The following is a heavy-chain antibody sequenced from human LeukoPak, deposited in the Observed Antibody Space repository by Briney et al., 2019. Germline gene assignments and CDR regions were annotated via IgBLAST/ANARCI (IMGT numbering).Heavy chain of an antibody. J-gene: IGHJ4*02. CDR2: IDNDGGT. V-gene: IGHV3-74*01. Sequence: GRSLRLSCAASGFAFSHHYMHWVSQVPGKGLIWVSRIDNDGGTGYADSVKGRFTISRDNAKNTLYLQMNSLRTEDTAIYFCARDLNYYLDYWGQGTLVTVSS. CDR1: GFAFSHHY. CDR3: ARDLNYYLDY.